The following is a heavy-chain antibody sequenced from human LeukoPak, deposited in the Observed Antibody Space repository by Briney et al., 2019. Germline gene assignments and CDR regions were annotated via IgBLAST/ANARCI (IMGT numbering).Heavy chain of an antibody. J-gene: IGHJ4*02. CDR1: GFTFSSYS. D-gene: IGHD3-16*01. V-gene: IGHV3-48*01. Sequence: GGSLRLSCAASGFTFSSYSMNWVRQAPGKGLEWVSHISSSSSTIYYADSVKGRFTISRDNAKNSLYLQMNSLRAEDTAVYYCARVQIWHDFDYWGQGTLVTVSS. CDR3: ARVQIWHDFDY. CDR2: ISSSSSTI.